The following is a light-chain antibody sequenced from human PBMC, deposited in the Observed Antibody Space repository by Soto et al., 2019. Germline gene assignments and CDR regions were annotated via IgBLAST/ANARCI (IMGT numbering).Light chain of an antibody. CDR3: LLSYNGARSYVV. CDR2: DTT. J-gene: IGLJ2*01. V-gene: IGLV7-46*01. CDR1: TGAVTNGHY. Sequence: QAVVTQEPSLTVSPGGTVTLTCGSSTGAVTNGHYPYWFQQKPGQAPRTLIYDTTDKHSWTPARISGSLLGGKAALTLSGAQPEDEAEYYCLLSYNGARSYVVFGGGTKLTVL.